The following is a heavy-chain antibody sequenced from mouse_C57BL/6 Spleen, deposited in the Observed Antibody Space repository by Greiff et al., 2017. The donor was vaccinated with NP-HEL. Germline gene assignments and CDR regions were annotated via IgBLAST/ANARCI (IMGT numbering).Heavy chain of an antibody. V-gene: IGHV14-1*01. CDR1: GFNIKDYY. CDR3: TIQLRLRWSMDY. CDR2: IDPEDGDT. Sequence: EVQLQQSGAELVRPGASVKLSCTASGFNIKDYYMHWVKQRPEQGLEWIGRIDPEDGDTEYAPKFQGKATMTADTSSNTAYLQLSSLTSEDTAVYYWTIQLRLRWSMDYCGQGTSVTVSS. J-gene: IGHJ4*01. D-gene: IGHD3-2*02.